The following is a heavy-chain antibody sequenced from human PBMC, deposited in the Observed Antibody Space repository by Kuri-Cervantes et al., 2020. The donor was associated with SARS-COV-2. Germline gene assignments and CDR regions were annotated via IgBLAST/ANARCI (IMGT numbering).Heavy chain of an antibody. J-gene: IGHJ6*02. V-gene: IGHV3-11*04. D-gene: IGHD3-10*01. Sequence: GSLRLSCAASGSTFSDYYMSWIRQAPGKGLEWVSYISSSGSTIYYADSVKGRFTISRDNAKNSLYLQMNSLRAEDTAVYYCARGVRGATKVPTGYYGMDVWGQGTTVTVSS. CDR2: ISSSGSTI. CDR1: GSTFSDYY. CDR3: ARGVRGATKVPTGYYGMDV.